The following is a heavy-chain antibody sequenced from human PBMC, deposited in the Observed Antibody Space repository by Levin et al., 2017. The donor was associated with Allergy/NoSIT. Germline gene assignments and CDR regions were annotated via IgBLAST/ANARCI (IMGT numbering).Heavy chain of an antibody. CDR1: GFTFTTYD. CDR3: ATELTWETAFDY. Sequence: SCAASGFTFTTYDMHWVSQAPGKGLEWVALVWKDGSKTFYADSVKGRFTISRDNSKSTVFLQMNSLRAEDTAVYYCATELTWETAFDYWGQGTLVTVSS. J-gene: IGHJ4*02. D-gene: IGHD5-18*01. V-gene: IGHV3-33*01. CDR2: VWKDGSKT.